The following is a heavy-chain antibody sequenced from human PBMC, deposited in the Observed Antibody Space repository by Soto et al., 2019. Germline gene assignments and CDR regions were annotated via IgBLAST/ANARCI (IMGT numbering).Heavy chain of an antibody. V-gene: IGHV1-18*01. J-gene: IGHJ6*03. CDR3: ARDRGVAPPVAGNTHYYYYMDV. Sequence: QDQLVQSGVEVKKPGASVKVSCRASAYSFTNYGITWVRQAPGQGFEWMGWISAYNGNTNYAQKFQGRVTMTTDASTSTAYLELRSLRSDDTDVYYCARDRGVAPPVAGNTHYYYYMDVWGKGTTVTVSS. CDR1: AYSFTNYG. CDR2: ISAYNGNT. D-gene: IGHD6-19*01.